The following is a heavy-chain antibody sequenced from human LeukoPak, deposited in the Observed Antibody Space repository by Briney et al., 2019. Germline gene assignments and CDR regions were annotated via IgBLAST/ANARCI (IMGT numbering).Heavy chain of an antibody. J-gene: IGHJ4*02. CDR2: ISYDGSNK. Sequence: GGSLRLSCAASGFTFSSYGMHWVRQAPGKGLEWVAVISYDGSNKCYADSVKGRFTISRDNSKNTLYLQMNSLRAEDTAVYYCAKEPRRDGYNYLDYWGQGTLVTVSS. D-gene: IGHD5-24*01. CDR3: AKEPRRDGYNYLDY. CDR1: GFTFSSYG. V-gene: IGHV3-30*18.